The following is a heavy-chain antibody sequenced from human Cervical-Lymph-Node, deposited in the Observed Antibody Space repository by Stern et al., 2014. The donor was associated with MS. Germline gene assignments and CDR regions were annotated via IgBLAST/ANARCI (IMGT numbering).Heavy chain of an antibody. J-gene: IGHJ4*02. CDR2: ISSSSSYT. CDR1: GFTFSDYY. CDR3: ARATVTTYFPTI. D-gene: IGHD4-17*01. V-gene: IGHV3-11*06. Sequence: QMQLVQSGGGLVKPGGSLRLSCAASGFTFSDYYMSWIRQAPGKGLEWVSYISSSSSYTNYADSVKGRFTISRDNAKNSLYLQMNSLRAEDTAVYYCARATVTTYFPTIWGQGTLVTVSS.